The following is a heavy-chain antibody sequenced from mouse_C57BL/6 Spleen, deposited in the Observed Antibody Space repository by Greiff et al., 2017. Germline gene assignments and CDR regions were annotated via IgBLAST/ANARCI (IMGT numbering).Heavy chain of an antibody. D-gene: IGHD1-1*01. CDR1: GYAFSSSW. J-gene: IGHJ2*01. CDR2: IYPGDGDT. CDR3: AREVITTVPAYFDY. V-gene: IGHV1-82*01. Sequence: LVESGPELVKPGASVKISCKASGYAFSSSWMNWVKQRPGKGLEWIGRIYPGDGDTNYNGKFKGKATLTADKSSSTAYMQLSSLTSEDSAVYFCAREVITTVPAYFDYWGQGTTLTVSS.